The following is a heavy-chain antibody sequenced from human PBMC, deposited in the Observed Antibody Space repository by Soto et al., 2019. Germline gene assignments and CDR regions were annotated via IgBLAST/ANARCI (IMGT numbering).Heavy chain of an antibody. J-gene: IGHJ4*02. V-gene: IGHV4-4*02. CDR2: IYHSGST. CDR1: GGSISSSNW. Sequence: SETLSLTCAVSGGSISSSNWWSWVRQPPGKGLEWIGEIYHSGSTNYNPSLKSRVTISVDKSKNQFSLKLSSVTAADTAVYYCARGGGGYYYDSSGYYHFDYWGQGTLVTVSS. CDR3: ARGGGGYYYDSSGYYHFDY. D-gene: IGHD3-22*01.